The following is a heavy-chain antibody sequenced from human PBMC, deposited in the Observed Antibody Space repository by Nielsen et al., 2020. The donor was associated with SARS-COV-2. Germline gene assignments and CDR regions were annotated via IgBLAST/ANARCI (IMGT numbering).Heavy chain of an antibody. CDR3: AKDTEEGWYFDL. J-gene: IGHJ2*01. V-gene: IGHV3-23*03. CDR1: GFTFSTYA. CDR2: IYSGGSST. Sequence: GGSLRLSCAASGFTFSTYAMSWVRQAPGKGLEWVSVIYSGGSSTYYADSVKGRFTISRDNSKNTLYLQMNSLRAEDTAVYYCAKDTEEGWYFDLWGRGTLVTVSS.